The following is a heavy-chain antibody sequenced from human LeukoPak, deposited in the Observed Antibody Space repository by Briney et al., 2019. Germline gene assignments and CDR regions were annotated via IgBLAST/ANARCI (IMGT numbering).Heavy chain of an antibody. J-gene: IGHJ1*01. CDR1: GFTVSSNY. D-gene: IGHD3-22*01. V-gene: IGHV3-74*01. Sequence: GGSLRLSCAASGFTVSSNYMSWVRQAPGKGLVWVSRIKSDGRTNYADSVKGRFTISRDNAKNTVSLQMNSLRAEDTGVYYCARAPSEIGGYYPEYFRHWGQGTLVIVSS. CDR2: IKSDGRT. CDR3: ARAPSEIGGYYPEYFRH.